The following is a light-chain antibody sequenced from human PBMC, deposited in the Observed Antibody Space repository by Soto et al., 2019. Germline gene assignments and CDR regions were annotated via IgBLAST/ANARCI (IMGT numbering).Light chain of an antibody. J-gene: IGLJ1*01. V-gene: IGLV2-14*01. CDR2: EVS. CDR1: GSDIGTYHY. CDR3: SSYTGSGTLRL. Sequence: LTQPASVSGSPGQSITISCTGTGSDIGTYHYVSWYQHHPGKAPKLMIYEVSNRPSGVSNRFSGSKSGNTASLTISGLQAEDEADYYCSSYTGSGTLRLFGTGTKVTVL.